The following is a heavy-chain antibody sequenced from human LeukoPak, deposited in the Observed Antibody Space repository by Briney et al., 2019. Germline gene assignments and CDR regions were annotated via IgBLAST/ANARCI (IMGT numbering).Heavy chain of an antibody. J-gene: IGHJ4*02. V-gene: IGHV3-23*01. CDR2: ISGSGHST. CDR3: ASGYSGYSYYFDY. CDR1: GFTFSSYA. D-gene: IGHD5-12*01. Sequence: GGSLRLSCAASGFTFSSYAMSWVRQAPGKGLEWVSAISGSGHSTYYADSVKGRFTISRDNSKNTLYLQMNSLRAEDTAVYYCASGYSGYSYYFDYWGQGTLVTVSS.